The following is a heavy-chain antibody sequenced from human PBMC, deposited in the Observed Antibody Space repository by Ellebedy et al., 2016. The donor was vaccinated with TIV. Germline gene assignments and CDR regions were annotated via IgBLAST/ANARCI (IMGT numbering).Heavy chain of an antibody. D-gene: IGHD5-12*01. CDR3: ARGGYSGYVVY. V-gene: IGHV3-48*04. J-gene: IGHJ4*02. CDR1: GFTFSSYA. CDR2: ITSGSTTI. Sequence: GESLKISXAASGFTFSSYAMNWVRQAPGKGLEWVSYITSGSTTIYYADSVKGRFTISRDNAKNSLYLQMNSLRAEDTAVYYCARGGYSGYVVYWGQGTLVTVSS.